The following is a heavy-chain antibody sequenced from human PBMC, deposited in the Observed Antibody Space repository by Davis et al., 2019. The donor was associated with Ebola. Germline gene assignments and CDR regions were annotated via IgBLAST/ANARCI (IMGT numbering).Heavy chain of an antibody. Sequence: GESLKISCAASGFTFSSYWMHWVRQAPGKGLVWVSRINSDGSSTSYADSVKGRFTISRDNAKNTLYLQMNSLRAEDTAVYYCARDRNWDIDAFDIWGQGTMVTVSS. CDR1: GFTFSSYW. V-gene: IGHV3-74*01. J-gene: IGHJ3*02. CDR3: ARDRNWDIDAFDI. D-gene: IGHD7-27*01. CDR2: INSDGSST.